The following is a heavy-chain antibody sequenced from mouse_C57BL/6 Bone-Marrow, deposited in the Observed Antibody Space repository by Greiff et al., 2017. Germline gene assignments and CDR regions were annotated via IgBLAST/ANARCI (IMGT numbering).Heavy chain of an antibody. CDR2: IYPGSGNT. V-gene: IGHV1-76*01. CDR1: GYTFTDYY. CDR3: ARGFYYGSSYSAWFAY. D-gene: IGHD1-1*01. Sequence: VQLQESGAELVRPGASVKLSCKASGYTFTDYYINWVKQRPGQGLEWIARIYPGSGNTYYNEKFKGKATLTAEKSSSTAYMQLSSLTSEDSAVYFCARGFYYGSSYSAWFAYWGQGTLVTVSA. J-gene: IGHJ3*01.